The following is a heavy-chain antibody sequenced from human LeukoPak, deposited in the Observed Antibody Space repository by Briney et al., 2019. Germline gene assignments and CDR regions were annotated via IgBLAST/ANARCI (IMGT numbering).Heavy chain of an antibody. CDR1: GGSISSGGYY. J-gene: IGHJ4*02. CDR3: ASVAFLRELLN. D-gene: IGHD3-10*01. V-gene: IGHV4-31*03. CDR2: IYYSGST. Sequence: SQTLSLTCTVSGGSISSGGYYWSWTRQHPGKGLEWIGYIYYSGSTYYNPSLKSRVTISVDTSENQFSLKLSSVTAADTAVYYCASVAFLRELLNWGQGTLVTVSS.